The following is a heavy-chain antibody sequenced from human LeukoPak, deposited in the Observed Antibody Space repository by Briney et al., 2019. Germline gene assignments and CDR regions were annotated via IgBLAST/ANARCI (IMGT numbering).Heavy chain of an antibody. CDR1: GFTFSNYE. J-gene: IGHJ4*02. CDR2: ISSSGRNI. Sequence: GGSLRLSCAASGFTFSNYEFNWVRQAPGKGLEWVSYISSSGRNIYYADSVEGRFTISRDNAKNSLYLQMNSLRAEDTAVYYCARDLVQLWSKDYWGQGALVPVSS. D-gene: IGHD5-18*01. V-gene: IGHV3-48*03. CDR3: ARDLVQLWSKDY.